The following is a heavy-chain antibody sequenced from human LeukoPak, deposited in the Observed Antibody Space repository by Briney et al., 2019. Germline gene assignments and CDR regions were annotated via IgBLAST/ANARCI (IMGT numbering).Heavy chain of an antibody. D-gene: IGHD3-3*01. Sequence: GGSLRLSCAASGFTFSSHSMNWVRQAPGKGLEWVSSISSSSSYIYYADSVKGRFTISRDNAKNSLYLQMNSLRAEDTAVYYCARDLSPTIFGVVILDYWGQGTLVTVSS. J-gene: IGHJ4*02. CDR2: ISSSSSYI. CDR3: ARDLSPTIFGVVILDY. CDR1: GFTFSSHS. V-gene: IGHV3-21*01.